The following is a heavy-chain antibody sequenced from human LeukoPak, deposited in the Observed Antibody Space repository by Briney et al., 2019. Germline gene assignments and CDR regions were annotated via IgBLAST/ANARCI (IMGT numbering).Heavy chain of an antibody. Sequence: PGGSLRLSCAASGFTFSSYAMSWVRQAPGKGLEWVSAISGSGGSTYYADSVKGRFTISRDNSMNTLYLQMNSLRAEDTAVYYCAKDRWSYYDSSGSSYFQHWGQGTLVTVSS. D-gene: IGHD3-22*01. J-gene: IGHJ1*01. CDR2: ISGSGGST. V-gene: IGHV3-23*01. CDR1: GFTFSSYA. CDR3: AKDRWSYYDSSGSSYFQH.